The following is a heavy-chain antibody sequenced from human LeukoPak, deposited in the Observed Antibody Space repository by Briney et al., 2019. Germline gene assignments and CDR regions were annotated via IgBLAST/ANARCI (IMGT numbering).Heavy chain of an antibody. D-gene: IGHD3-22*01. V-gene: IGHV3-23*01. Sequence: GGSLRLSCAASGFTFSSYAMSWVSQAPGRGLEWVSAISGSGGSTYYADSVKGRFTISRDNSKNTLYLQMNSLRAEDTAVYYCAKTPAYVVIYYFDYWGQGTLVTVSS. J-gene: IGHJ4*02. CDR1: GFTFSSYA. CDR3: AKTPAYVVIYYFDY. CDR2: ISGSGGST.